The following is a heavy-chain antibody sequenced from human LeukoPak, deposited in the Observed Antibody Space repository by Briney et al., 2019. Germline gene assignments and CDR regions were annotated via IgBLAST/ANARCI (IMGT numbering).Heavy chain of an antibody. CDR3: ARQTTLATDF. V-gene: IGHV3-30*12. CDR2: IYYDGTNK. Sequence: GGSLRLSCATSGFIFSNYGVHWVRQAPGKGLEWVGLIYYDGTNKYYANSVKGRLAISRDNSKNTLFLQMNSLRVEDTAVYYCARQTTLATDFWGQGTLVTVSS. D-gene: IGHD1-7*01. CDR1: GFIFSNYG. J-gene: IGHJ4*02.